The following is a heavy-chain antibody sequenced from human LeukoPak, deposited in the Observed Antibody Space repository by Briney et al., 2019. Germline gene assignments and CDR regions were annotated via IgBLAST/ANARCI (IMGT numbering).Heavy chain of an antibody. CDR2: IYYSGST. J-gene: IGHJ5*02. CDR3: ARDYSSSSLWFDP. Sequence: SETLSLTCTVSGGSISSYYWSWIRQPPGKGLEWIGYIYYSGSTNYNPSLKSRVTISVDTPKNQFSLKLSSVTAADTAVYYCARDYSSSSLWFDPWGQGTLVTVSS. V-gene: IGHV4-59*01. D-gene: IGHD6-6*01. CDR1: GGSISSYY.